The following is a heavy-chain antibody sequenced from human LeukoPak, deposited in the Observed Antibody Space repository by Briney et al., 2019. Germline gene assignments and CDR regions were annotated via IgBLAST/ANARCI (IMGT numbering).Heavy chain of an antibody. Sequence: GGALRLSCADSGLTFSRYDMQWVGQAPGTGREWISTIVAAGDMLYPASVTSRFTISRDDANNSMYPQMNSLIAGDTAVYYFVRRLRVWSSGFYYSGQGNLFSVSS. J-gene: IGHJ4*02. CDR1: GLTFSRYD. CDR3: VRRLRVWSSGFYY. V-gene: IGHV3-13*04. D-gene: IGHD2-8*01. CDR2: IVAAGDM.